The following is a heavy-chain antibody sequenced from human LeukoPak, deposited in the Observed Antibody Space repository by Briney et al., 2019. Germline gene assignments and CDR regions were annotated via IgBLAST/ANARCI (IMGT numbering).Heavy chain of an antibody. V-gene: IGHV3-21*01. CDR3: ARVTYSSSSPYFDY. CDR1: GFTFSSYW. J-gene: IGHJ4*02. Sequence: GGSLRLSCAASGFTFSSYWMSWVRQAPGKGLEWVSSISSSSSYIYYADSVKGRFTISRDNAKNSLYLQMNSLRAEDTAVYYCARVTYSSSSPYFDYWGQGTLVTVSS. D-gene: IGHD6-6*01. CDR2: ISSSSSYI.